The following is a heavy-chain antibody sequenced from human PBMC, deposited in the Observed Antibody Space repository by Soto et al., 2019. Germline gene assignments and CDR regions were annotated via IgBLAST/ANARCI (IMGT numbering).Heavy chain of an antibody. CDR1: GFTFSNYW. Sequence: PGGSLRLSCAASGFTFSNYWMHWVSQAPGKGLVWVSRIKSDGTYTDYADSVKGRFTISRDNAESTLYLQMNSLRAEDTAVYFCATGDYGSLRTGYWGQGTLVTVSS. CDR2: IKSDGTYT. CDR3: ATGDYGSLRTGY. V-gene: IGHV3-74*01. D-gene: IGHD3-16*01. J-gene: IGHJ4*02.